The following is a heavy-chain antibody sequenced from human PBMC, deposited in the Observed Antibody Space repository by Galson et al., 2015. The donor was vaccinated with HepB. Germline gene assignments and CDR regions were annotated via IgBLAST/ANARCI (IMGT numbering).Heavy chain of an antibody. D-gene: IGHD6-19*01. CDR2: IYPGDSDT. V-gene: IGHV5-51*03. CDR1: GYSFTSYW. CDR3: ARALRTGYSSGWLGGFYYYYGMDV. Sequence: QSGAEVKKPGESLKISCKGSGYSFTSYWIGWVRQMPGKGLEWMGIIYPGDSDTRYSPSFQGQVTISADKSISTAYLQWSSLKASDTAMYYCARALRTGYSSGWLGGFYYYYGMDVWGQGTTVTVSS. J-gene: IGHJ6*02.